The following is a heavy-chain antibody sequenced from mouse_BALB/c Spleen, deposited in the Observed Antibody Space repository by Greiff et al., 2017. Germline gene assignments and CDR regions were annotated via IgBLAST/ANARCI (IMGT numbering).Heavy chain of an antibody. CDR1: GFTFSNYW. CDR2: IRLKSNNYAT. J-gene: IGHJ2*01. CDR3: TRRDYRYDGRPFDY. V-gene: IGHV6-6*02. Sequence: EVQLQESGGGLVQPGGSMKLSCVASGFTFSNYWMNWVRQSPEKGLEWVAEIRLKSNNYATHYAESVKGRFTISRDDSKSSVYLQMNNLRAEDTGIYYCTRRDYRYDGRPFDYWGQGTTLTVSS. D-gene: IGHD2-14*01.